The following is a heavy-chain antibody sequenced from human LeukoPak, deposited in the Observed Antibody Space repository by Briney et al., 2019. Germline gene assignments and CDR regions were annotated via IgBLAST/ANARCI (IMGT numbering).Heavy chain of an antibody. CDR1: GVTFSSFA. D-gene: IGHD2-2*01. V-gene: IGHV3-30*04. CDR2: ISYDGRNK. Sequence: GGSLRLSCAASGVTFSSFAMHWVRQAPGKGLEWVAVISYDGRNKHYPDSVKGRFTISRDISTDTLWLQMDSLRTEDTAVYYCAKGPLRGTAAAIDYWGQGTLVTVSS. CDR3: AKGPLRGTAAAIDY. J-gene: IGHJ4*02.